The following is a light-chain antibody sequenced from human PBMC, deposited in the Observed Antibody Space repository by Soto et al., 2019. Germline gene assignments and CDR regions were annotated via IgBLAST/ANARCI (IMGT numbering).Light chain of an antibody. CDR1: QSVSSSY. CDR2: GAS. Sequence: EIVLTQSPGTLSLSPGERATLSCRASQSVSSSYLAWYQQKPGQAPRLLIYGASSRATGIPDRFSGSGSGTDFTLTISRLEPEDFSTYSCQQSYSTPWTFGQGTKVEIK. J-gene: IGKJ1*01. CDR3: QQSYSTPWT. V-gene: IGKV3-20*01.